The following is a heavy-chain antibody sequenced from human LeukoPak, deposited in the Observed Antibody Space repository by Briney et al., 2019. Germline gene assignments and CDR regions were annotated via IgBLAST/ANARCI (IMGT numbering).Heavy chain of an antibody. CDR2: ISSSSSYI. J-gene: IGHJ4*02. V-gene: IGHV3-21*01. Sequence: GGPLRLSCAASGFTFSSYSMNWVRQAPGKGLEWVSSISSSSSYIYYADSVKGRFTISRDNAKNSLYLQMNSLRAEDTAVYYCARDGGDCSGGSCYKGDFDYWGQGTLVTVSS. CDR1: GFTFSSYS. CDR3: ARDGGDCSGGSCYKGDFDY. D-gene: IGHD2-15*01.